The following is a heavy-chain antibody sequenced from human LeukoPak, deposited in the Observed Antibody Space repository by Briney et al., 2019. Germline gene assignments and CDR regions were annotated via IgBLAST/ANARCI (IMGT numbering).Heavy chain of an antibody. J-gene: IGHJ3*02. CDR2: INHSGST. V-gene: IGHV4-38-2*02. D-gene: IGHD3-10*01. Sequence: SETLSLTCSVSGYSVSSGYYWSWIRQPPGKGLEWIGEINHSGSTNYNPSLKSRVTISVDTSKNQFPLWLTSVTAADTAVYYCAKSNGYGLVDIWGQGTMVTVSS. CDR3: AKSNGYGLVDI. CDR1: GYSVSSGYY.